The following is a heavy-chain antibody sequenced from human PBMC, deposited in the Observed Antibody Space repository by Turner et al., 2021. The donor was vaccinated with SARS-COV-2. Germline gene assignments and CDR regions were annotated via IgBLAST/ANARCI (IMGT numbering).Heavy chain of an antibody. Sequence: EVQLVESGGGLVQPGGSLRLPWAASGFTFSSYWMSWVRQAPGKGLEWGANIKQDGSEKYYVDSVKGRFTISRDNAKNSLYLQMNSLRAEDTAVYYCARLHTSSWYFDYWGQGTLVTVSS. CDR3: ARLHTSSWYFDY. CDR1: GFTFSSYW. D-gene: IGHD6-13*01. V-gene: IGHV3-7*03. CDR2: IKQDGSEK. J-gene: IGHJ4*02.